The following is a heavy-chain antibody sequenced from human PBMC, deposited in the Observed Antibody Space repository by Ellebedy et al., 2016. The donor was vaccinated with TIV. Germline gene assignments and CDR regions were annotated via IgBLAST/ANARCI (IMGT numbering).Heavy chain of an antibody. Sequence: PGGSLRLSCAASGFTFSTCAMNWVRQAPGKGLEWVSTITPTGVRTYYADSVKGRFTISRDNSKNTLYLQMDSLRAEDTALYYCAKSHDYDEYILAYWGQGTLVTVSS. J-gene: IGHJ4*02. CDR1: GFTFSTCA. D-gene: IGHD4-17*01. CDR2: ITPTGVRT. V-gene: IGHV3-23*01. CDR3: AKSHDYDEYILAY.